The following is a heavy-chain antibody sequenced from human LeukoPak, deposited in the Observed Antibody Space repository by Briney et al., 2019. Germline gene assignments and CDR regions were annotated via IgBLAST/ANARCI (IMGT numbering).Heavy chain of an antibody. CDR1: GYTFTSYY. CDR3: AILSYYYDSSGYSIFDY. J-gene: IGHJ4*02. Sequence: ASAKVSCKASGYTFTSYYMHWVRQAPGQGLEWMGIINPSGGSTSYAQKLQGRVTMTRDTSTSTVYMELSSLRSEDTAVYYCAILSYYYDSSGYSIFDYWGQGTLATVSS. D-gene: IGHD3-22*01. CDR2: INPSGGST. V-gene: IGHV1-46*01.